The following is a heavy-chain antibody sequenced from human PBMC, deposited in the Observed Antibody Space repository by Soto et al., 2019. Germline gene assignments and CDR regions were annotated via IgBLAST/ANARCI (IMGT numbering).Heavy chain of an antibody. CDR3: TTDFEARPPGYYYYYGMDV. V-gene: IGHV3-15*07. CDR2: IKSKTDGGTT. CDR1: GFTFSNAW. Sequence: PGGSLRLSCAASGFTFSNAWMNWVRQAPGKGLEWVGRIKSKTDGGTTDYAAPVKGRFTISRDDSKNTLYLQMNSLKTEDTAVYYCTTDFEARPPGYYYYYGMDVWGQGTTVTVSS. J-gene: IGHJ6*02. D-gene: IGHD3-9*01.